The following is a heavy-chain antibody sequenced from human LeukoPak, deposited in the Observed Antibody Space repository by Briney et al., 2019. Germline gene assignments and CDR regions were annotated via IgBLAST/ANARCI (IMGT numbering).Heavy chain of an antibody. CDR1: GFTFSSYA. J-gene: IGHJ4*02. D-gene: IGHD5-24*01. V-gene: IGHV3-30*14. CDR2: ISYDGSNK. Sequence: GGSLRLSCAASGFTFSSYAMHWVRQAPGKGLEWVAVISYDGSNKYYADSVKGRFTISRDNSKNTLYLQMNSLRAEDTAVYYCARGKGDGYNWGYYFDYWGQGTLVTVSS. CDR3: ARGKGDGYNWGYYFDY.